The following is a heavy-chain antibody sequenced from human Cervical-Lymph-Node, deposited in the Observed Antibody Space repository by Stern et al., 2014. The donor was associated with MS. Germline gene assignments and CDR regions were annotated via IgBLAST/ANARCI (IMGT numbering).Heavy chain of an antibody. D-gene: IGHD3-16*01. J-gene: IGHJ4*02. V-gene: IGHV4-59*01. Sequence: QVQLQESGPGLVKPSETLSLTCTVSGASISSSYWSWIRQPPGKGPEWIAYIYYSGITNYNPSLRSRVTISVDMAKNQFSLKVTSVTAADTAVYYCAKWGTGGYGHFDYCGQGILVTVSS. CDR1: GASISSSY. CDR2: IYYSGIT. CDR3: AKWGTGGYGHFDY.